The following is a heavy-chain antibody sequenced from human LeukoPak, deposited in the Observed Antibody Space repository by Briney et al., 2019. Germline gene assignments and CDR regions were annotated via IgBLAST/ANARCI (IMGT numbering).Heavy chain of an antibody. V-gene: IGHV4-31*11. J-gene: IGHJ3*01. CDR1: GGSISRGAFF. CDR3: ASSIVVGPLGHDAFDV. Sequence: SETLSLTCAVSGGSISRGAFFWSWLRQRPGKGLEWIGYIYYGGSTYYNPSLQSRLTLSVDSSKNQFSLNLSSVTAADTAVYYCASSIVVGPLGHDAFDVWGQGTMVTVSS. CDR2: IYYGGST. D-gene: IGHD3-22*01.